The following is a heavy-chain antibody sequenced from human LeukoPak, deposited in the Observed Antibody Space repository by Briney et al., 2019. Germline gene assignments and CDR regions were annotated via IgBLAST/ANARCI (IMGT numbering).Heavy chain of an antibody. CDR1: GYTFTSFG. V-gene: IGHV1-18*01. Sequence: GASVKVSCKASGYTFTSFGITWVRQAPGQGLEWMGWISGYNGKTEYTQKLQGRVTMTTDTSTTTVYMELRSLRSDDTAVYYCARGLRDGYNLGYWGQGTLVTVSS. CDR2: ISGYNGKT. D-gene: IGHD5-24*01. CDR3: ARGLRDGYNLGY. J-gene: IGHJ4*02.